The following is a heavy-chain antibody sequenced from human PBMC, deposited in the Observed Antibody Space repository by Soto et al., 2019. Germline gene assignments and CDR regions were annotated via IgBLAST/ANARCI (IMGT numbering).Heavy chain of an antibody. CDR1: GFIFSNYG. Sequence: QVQLVESGGGVVQPGKSLRLSCAASGFIFSNYGMHWVRQAPGKGLEWVALISFDGKNRNYAESVKGLFTIYRDNPKNTMYLEMNSRRPEDTAFYYCAKRGGVVGGSEHPFFEYWGQGTLVTVSS. J-gene: IGHJ4*02. V-gene: IGHV3-30*18. CDR2: ISFDGKNR. D-gene: IGHD2-15*01. CDR3: AKRGGVVGGSEHPFFEY.